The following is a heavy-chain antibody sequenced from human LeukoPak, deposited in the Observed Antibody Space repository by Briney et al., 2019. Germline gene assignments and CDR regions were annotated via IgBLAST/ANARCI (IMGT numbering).Heavy chain of an antibody. CDR3: ATDLSSSRNMDV. D-gene: IGHD6-6*01. J-gene: IGHJ6*03. V-gene: IGHV1-24*01. CDR2: FDPEDGET. Sequence: ASVKVSCKVSGYTLTELSMHWVRQAPGKGLGWMGGFDPEDGETIYAQKFQGRVTMTEDTSTDTAYMELSSLRSEDTAVYYCATDLSSSRNMDVWGKGTTVTVSS. CDR1: GYTLTELS.